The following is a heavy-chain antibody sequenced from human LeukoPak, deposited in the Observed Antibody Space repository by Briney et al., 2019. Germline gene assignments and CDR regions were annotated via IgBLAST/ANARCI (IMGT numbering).Heavy chain of an antibody. CDR2: IYTSGST. Sequence: SETLSLTCTVSGGSISSYYWSWIRQPAGKGLEWIGRIYTSGSTNYNPSLKSRVTMSVDTSKNQFSLKLTSVTAADTAVYYCARLVVITTFDWFDPWGQGTLVTVSS. CDR3: ARLVVITTFDWFDP. CDR1: GGSISSYY. V-gene: IGHV4-4*07. D-gene: IGHD3-22*01. J-gene: IGHJ5*02.